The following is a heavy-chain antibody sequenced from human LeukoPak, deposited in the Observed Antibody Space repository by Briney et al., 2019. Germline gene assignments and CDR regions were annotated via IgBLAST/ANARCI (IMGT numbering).Heavy chain of an antibody. Sequence: ASVKVSCKASGGTFSSYAISWVRQAPGQGLEWMGGIIPIFGTANYAQKFQGRVTITADESTSTAYMELSSLRSEDTAVYYCASLHYDILTGYSGAFDIWGQGTMVTVSS. CDR3: ASLHYDILTGYSGAFDI. V-gene: IGHV1-69*13. J-gene: IGHJ3*02. D-gene: IGHD3-9*01. CDR2: IIPIFGTA. CDR1: GGTFSSYA.